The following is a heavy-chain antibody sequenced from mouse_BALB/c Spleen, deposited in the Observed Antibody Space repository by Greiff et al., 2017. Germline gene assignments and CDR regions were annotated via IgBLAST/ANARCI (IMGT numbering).Heavy chain of an antibody. CDR3: TREGTGRGGDY. J-gene: IGHJ2*01. V-gene: IGHV5-6-4*01. D-gene: IGHD4-1*01. CDR2: ISSGGSYT. CDR1: GFTFSSYT. Sequence: EAKLVESGGGLVKPGGSLKLSCAASGFTFSSYTMSWVRQTPEKRLEWVATISSGGSYTYYPDSVKGRFTISRDNAKNTLYLQMSSLKSEDTAMYYCTREGTGRGGDYWGQGTTLTVSS.